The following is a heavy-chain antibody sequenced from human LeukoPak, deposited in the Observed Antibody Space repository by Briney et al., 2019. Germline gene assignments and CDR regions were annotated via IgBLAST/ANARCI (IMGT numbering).Heavy chain of an antibody. CDR3: ARERRGKGYCSSTSCLAGLFDY. V-gene: IGHV3-7*01. J-gene: IGHJ4*02. CDR2: IKQDGSEK. CDR1: GFTISSYW. D-gene: IGHD2-2*01. Sequence: GGSLRLSCAASGFTISSYWMNWVRQAPGKGLEWVANIKQDGSEKKYVDSVKGRFTISRDNAKNSLYLQMNSLRTEDTAVYYCARERRGKGYCSSTSCLAGLFDYWGQGTLVTVSS.